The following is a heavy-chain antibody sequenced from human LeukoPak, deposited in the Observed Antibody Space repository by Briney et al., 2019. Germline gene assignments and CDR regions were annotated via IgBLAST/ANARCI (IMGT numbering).Heavy chain of an antibody. CDR3: ARHYGSGSYYRKAYFDY. J-gene: IGHJ4*02. CDR1: GGSFSGYY. V-gene: IGHV4-34*01. D-gene: IGHD3-10*01. Sequence: SETLSLTCAVYGGSFSGYYWSWIRQPPGKGLEWIGEINHSGSTNYDPSLKSRVTISVDTSKNQFSLKLSSVTAADTAVYYCARHYGSGSYYRKAYFDYWGQGTLVTVSS. CDR2: INHSGST.